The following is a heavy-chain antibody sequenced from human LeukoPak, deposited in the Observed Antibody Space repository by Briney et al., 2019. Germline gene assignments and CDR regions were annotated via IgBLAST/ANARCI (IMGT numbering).Heavy chain of an antibody. J-gene: IGHJ4*02. CDR3: AKRPYSDPSFYFDY. V-gene: IGHV3-23*01. Sequence: GGSLRLSCAASGFTFSSYAMSWVRQAPGKGLEWVSVITGSGGRTYNADSVKGRFTISRDNSKNTLYLQMNSLRAEDTAVYYCAKRPYSDPSFYFDYWGQGTLVTVSS. CDR1: GFTFSSYA. D-gene: IGHD2-2*01. CDR2: ITGSGGRT.